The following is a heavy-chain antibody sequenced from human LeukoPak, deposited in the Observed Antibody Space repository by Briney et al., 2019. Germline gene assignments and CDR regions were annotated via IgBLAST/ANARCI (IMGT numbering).Heavy chain of an antibody. D-gene: IGHD4-23*01. CDR2: IYYSGST. CDR1: GGSFSGYY. J-gene: IGHJ5*02. Sequence: SETLSLTCAVYGGSFSGYYWSWIRQPPGKGLEWIGSIYYSGSTYYNPSLKSRVTISVDTSKNQFSLKLSSVTAADTAVYYCARIFGGPVSRRFDPWGQGTLVTVSS. V-gene: IGHV4-34*01. CDR3: ARIFGGPVSRRFDP.